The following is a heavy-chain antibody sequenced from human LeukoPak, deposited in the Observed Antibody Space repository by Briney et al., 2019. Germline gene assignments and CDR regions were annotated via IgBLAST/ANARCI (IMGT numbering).Heavy chain of an antibody. CDR3: AKDIFAPGYYYDSSVSD. J-gene: IGHJ4*02. D-gene: IGHD3-22*01. Sequence: PGGSLRLSCAASGFTFDDYAMHWVHQAPGKGLEGASLISGDSGNTYYAGSVKGRFTISRDNSKNSLYLQMNSLRAEDTALYYCAKDIFAPGYYYDSSVSDWGQGTLVTVSS. CDR2: ISGDSGNT. CDR1: GFTFDDYA. V-gene: IGHV3-43*02.